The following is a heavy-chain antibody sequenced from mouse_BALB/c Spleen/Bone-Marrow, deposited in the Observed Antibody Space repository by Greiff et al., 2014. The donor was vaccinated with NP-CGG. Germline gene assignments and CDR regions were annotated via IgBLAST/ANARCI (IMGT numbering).Heavy chain of an antibody. V-gene: IGHV1S29*02. Sequence: EVQLQQSGPELVKPGAAVKISCKASGYTFTDYNMHWVKQSHGKSLEWIGYIYPYNGGTGYNQKFKSKATLTVDNSSTTAYLQMRSLTSEDSAVYYCARVGSHGGFVYWGQGTLVTVSA. CDR3: ARVGSHGGFVY. J-gene: IGHJ3*01. D-gene: IGHD1-1*02. CDR2: IYPYNGGT. CDR1: GYTFTDYN.